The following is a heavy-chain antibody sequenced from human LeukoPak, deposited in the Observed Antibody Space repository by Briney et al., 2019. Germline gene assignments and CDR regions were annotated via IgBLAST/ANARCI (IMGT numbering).Heavy chain of an antibody. D-gene: IGHD6-13*01. CDR2: IYYSGST. Sequence: SETLSLTCTVSGGSISSSSYYWGWIRQPPGKGLEWIGNIYYSGSTYYNPSLMSRVTISVDTSKNQFSLKLSSVTAADTAVYYCARETSSSSYGMDVWGQGTTVTASS. CDR3: ARETSSSSYGMDV. CDR1: GGSISSSSYY. J-gene: IGHJ6*02. V-gene: IGHV4-39*02.